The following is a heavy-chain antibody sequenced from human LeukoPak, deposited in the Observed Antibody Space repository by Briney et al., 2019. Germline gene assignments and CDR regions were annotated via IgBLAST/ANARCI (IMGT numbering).Heavy chain of an antibody. CDR3: AREMNTYSGSYFNY. D-gene: IGHD1-26*01. Sequence: ASVKVSCKASGYTFTGYYMHWVRQAPGQGLEGMGWINPNSGGTNYAQKFQGRVTMTRDTSISTAYMELSSLRSDDTAVYYCAREMNTYSGSYFNYWGQGTPVTVSS. V-gene: IGHV1-2*02. J-gene: IGHJ4*02. CDR2: INPNSGGT. CDR1: GYTFTGYY.